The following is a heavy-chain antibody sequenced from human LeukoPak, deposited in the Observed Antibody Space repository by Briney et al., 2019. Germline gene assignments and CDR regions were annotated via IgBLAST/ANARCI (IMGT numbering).Heavy chain of an antibody. J-gene: IGHJ4*02. CDR3: AGGYDILNY. CDR1: GLTVSNNY. Sequence: GGSLRLSCAASGLTVSNNYMSWVRQAPGKGLVWVSRINSDGSLTRYADSVKGRFTISRDNAKNTLYLQMNSLRAEDTAVYYCAGGYDILNYWGQGTLVTVSS. CDR2: INSDGSLT. V-gene: IGHV3-74*01. D-gene: IGHD3-9*01.